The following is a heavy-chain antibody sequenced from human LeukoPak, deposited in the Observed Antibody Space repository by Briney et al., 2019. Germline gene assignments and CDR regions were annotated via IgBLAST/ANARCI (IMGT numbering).Heavy chain of an antibody. V-gene: IGHV3-30-3*02. CDR2: ISYDGSNK. CDR1: GFTFSSYA. CDR3: AKEPAASDY. Sequence: GGSLRLSCAASGFTFSSYAMHWVRQAPGKGLEWVAVISYDGSNKYYADSVKGRFTISRDNSKNTLYLQMNSLRAEDTAVYYCAKEPAASDYWGQGTLVTVSS. J-gene: IGHJ4*02. D-gene: IGHD2-2*01.